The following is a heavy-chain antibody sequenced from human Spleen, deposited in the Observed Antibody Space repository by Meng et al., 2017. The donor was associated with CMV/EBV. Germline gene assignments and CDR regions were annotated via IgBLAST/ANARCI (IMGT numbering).Heavy chain of an antibody. CDR2: VYHSGYT. Sequence: ESLKISCGVSGTSISTSNWWSWVRQPPGKGLEWIGEVYHSGYTNYNPSLKSRVTMSVDRSKNQFSLKLSSVTAADTAIYYCARVTEYGGNCFDSWGQGTLVTVSS. CDR3: ARVTEYGGNCFDS. J-gene: IGHJ4*02. V-gene: IGHV4/OR15-8*02. D-gene: IGHD4/OR15-4a*01. CDR1: GTSISTSNW.